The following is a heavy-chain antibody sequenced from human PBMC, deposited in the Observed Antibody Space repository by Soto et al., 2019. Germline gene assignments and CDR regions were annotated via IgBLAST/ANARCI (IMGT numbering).Heavy chain of an antibody. CDR3: AKALRTTVVASDY. CDR2: ISGDGGTT. J-gene: IGHJ4*02. CDR1: GVTLRSFP. V-gene: IGHV3-23*01. Sequence: PGGSLRLSCAVSGVTLRSFPLSWVRQAPGKGLEWVSAISGDGGTTYYADSVKGRFTISRDNSKNRLYLQMDSLRPEDTAIYFCAKALRTTVVASDYWGPGT. D-gene: IGHD4-17*01.